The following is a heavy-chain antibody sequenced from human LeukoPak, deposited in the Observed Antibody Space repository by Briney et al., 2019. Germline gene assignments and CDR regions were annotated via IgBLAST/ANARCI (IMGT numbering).Heavy chain of an antibody. J-gene: IGHJ4*02. CDR3: ARKATDSGNYFDY. V-gene: IGHV1-46*01. CDR2: INPISGAT. CDR1: GYTFTRYY. D-gene: IGHD3-10*01. Sequence: GASVTVSCKTSGYTFTRYYMQWVRQAPGHGLEWMGIINPISGATDYAQKFQGRVTMTRDTSTSTVYMELSGLRSEDTAMYYCARKATDSGNYFDYWGQVTLVTVSS.